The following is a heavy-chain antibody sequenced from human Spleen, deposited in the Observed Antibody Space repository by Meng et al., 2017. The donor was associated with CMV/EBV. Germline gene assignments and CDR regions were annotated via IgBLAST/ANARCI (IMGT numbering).Heavy chain of an antibody. Sequence: QVQLVESGGGVVQPGGSRRRSCAASGFTFSSYGMHWVRQAPGKGLEWVAFIRYDGSNKYYADSVKGRFTISRDNSKNTLYLQMNSLRAEDTAVYYCAKDPSQVYYDSSGFDYWDQGTLVTVSS. CDR3: AKDPSQVYYDSSGFDY. CDR2: IRYDGSNK. V-gene: IGHV3-30*02. J-gene: IGHJ4*02. D-gene: IGHD3-22*01. CDR1: GFTFSSYG.